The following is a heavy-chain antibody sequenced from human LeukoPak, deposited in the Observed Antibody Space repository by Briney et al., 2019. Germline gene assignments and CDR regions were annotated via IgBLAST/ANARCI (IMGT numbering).Heavy chain of an antibody. J-gene: IGHJ4*02. D-gene: IGHD6-19*01. CDR2: ISYDGSNK. Sequence: QTGGSLRLSCAASGFTFSSYAMPWVRQAPGKGLEWVAVISYDGSNKYYADSVKGRFTISRDNSKNTLYLQMNSLRAEDTAVYYCAREGIAVAGLDYWGQGTLVTVSS. CDR1: GFTFSSYA. V-gene: IGHV3-30-3*01. CDR3: AREGIAVAGLDY.